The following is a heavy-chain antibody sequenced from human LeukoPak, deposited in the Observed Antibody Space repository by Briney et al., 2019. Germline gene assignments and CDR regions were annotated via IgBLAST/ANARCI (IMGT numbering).Heavy chain of an antibody. CDR3: ARGPRNDP. V-gene: IGHV1-8*01. CDR1: GYPFTTWE. CDR2: VHPNGGNT. D-gene: IGHD1-14*01. Sequence: ASVTVSFKPSGYPFTTWEINWVRQAAGQGLEWMGWVHPNGGNTAYAQKFQGRVTMTRDTSISTAYMELSGLTSDDTAVYFCARGPRNDPWGQGTPVTVSS. J-gene: IGHJ5*02.